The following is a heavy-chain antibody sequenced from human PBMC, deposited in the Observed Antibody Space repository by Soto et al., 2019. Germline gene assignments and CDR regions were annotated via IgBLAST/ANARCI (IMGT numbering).Heavy chain of an antibody. J-gene: IGHJ5*02. D-gene: IGHD3-10*01. Sequence: SVNVSGKASGGTFSSYAISWVRQAPGQGLEWIGGIIPIFGTANYAQKFQGRVTITADKSTSTAYMELSSLRSEDTAVYYCATVAYGSGSPVGWFDPWGQGTLVNVSS. CDR3: ATVAYGSGSPVGWFDP. V-gene: IGHV1-69*06. CDR1: GGTFSSYA. CDR2: IIPIFGTA.